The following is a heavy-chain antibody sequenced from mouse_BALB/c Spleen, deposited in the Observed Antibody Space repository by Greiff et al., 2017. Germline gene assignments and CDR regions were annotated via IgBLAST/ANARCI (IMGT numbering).Heavy chain of an antibody. CDR2: ISTYYGNT. CDR1: GYTFTDYA. D-gene: IGHD2-4*01. V-gene: IGHV1S137*01. J-gene: IGHJ4*01. CDR3: ARGTMTLYAMDY. Sequence: QVQLKQSGPELVRPGVSVKISCKGSGYTFTDYAMHWVKQSHAKSLEWIGVISTYYGNTNYNQKFKGKATMTVDKSSSTAYMELARLTSEDSAIYYCARGTMTLYAMDYWGQGTSVTVSS.